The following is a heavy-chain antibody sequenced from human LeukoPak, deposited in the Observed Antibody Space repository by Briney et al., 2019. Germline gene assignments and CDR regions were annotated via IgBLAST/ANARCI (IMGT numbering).Heavy chain of an antibody. Sequence: SETLSLTCTVSGGSISSSSYYWGWIRQPPGKGLEWIGSIYYSGSTYYNPSLKSRVTISVDTSKNQFSLKLSSVTAADTAVYYCARAPLGWLKRDCYDYWGQGTLVTVSS. J-gene: IGHJ4*02. CDR2: IYYSGST. D-gene: IGHD3/OR15-3a*01. CDR1: GGSISSSSYY. V-gene: IGHV4-39*07. CDR3: ARAPLGWLKRDCYDY.